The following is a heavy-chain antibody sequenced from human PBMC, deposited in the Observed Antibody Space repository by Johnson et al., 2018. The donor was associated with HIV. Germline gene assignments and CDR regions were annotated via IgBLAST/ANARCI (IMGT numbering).Heavy chain of an antibody. J-gene: IGHJ3*02. CDR1: GFTVSSYG. Sequence: VQLVESGGGLVQPGGSLRLSCAASGFTVSSYGMHWVRQAPGKGPEWVAVLSFDGNLTKYADSVKGRFTLSRDNAKNSLYLQMNSLRAEDTAVYYCAREWGIAARRGGAFDIWGQGTMVTVSS. CDR3: AREWGIAARRGGAFDI. D-gene: IGHD6-6*01. V-gene: IGHV3-33*08. CDR2: LSFDGNLT.